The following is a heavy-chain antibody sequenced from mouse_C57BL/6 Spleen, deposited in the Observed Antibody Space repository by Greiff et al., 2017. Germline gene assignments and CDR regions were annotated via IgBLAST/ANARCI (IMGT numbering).Heavy chain of an antibody. CDR2: IYPGDGDT. D-gene: IGHD1-1*01. CDR3: ARPSFYYGSSPGYFDY. Sequence: VQLQESGAELVKPGASVKISCKASGYAFSSYWMNWVKQRPGKGLEWIGQIYPGDGDTNYNGKFKGKATLTADKSSSTAYMQLSSLTSEDSAVYFCARPSFYYGSSPGYFDYWGQGTTLTVSS. V-gene: IGHV1-80*01. J-gene: IGHJ2*01. CDR1: GYAFSSYW.